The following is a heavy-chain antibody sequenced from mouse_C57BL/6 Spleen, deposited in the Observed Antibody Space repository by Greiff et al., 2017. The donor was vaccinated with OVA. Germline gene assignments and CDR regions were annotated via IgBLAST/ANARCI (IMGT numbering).Heavy chain of an antibody. V-gene: IGHV1-82*01. J-gene: IGHJ4*01. Sequence: VQLQQSGPELVKPGASVKISCKASGYAFSSSWMNWVKQRPGKGLEWIGRSYPGDGDTNYNGKFKGKATLTADKSSSTAYMQLSSLTSEDSAVYFCASYGYDGDYYAMDYWGQGTSVTVSS. D-gene: IGHD2-2*01. CDR3: ASYGYDGDYYAMDY. CDR1: GYAFSSSW. CDR2: SYPGDGDT.